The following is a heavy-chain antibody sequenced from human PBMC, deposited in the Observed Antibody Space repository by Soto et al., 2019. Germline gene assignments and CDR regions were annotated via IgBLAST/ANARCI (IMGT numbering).Heavy chain of an antibody. CDR2: IWYDGSNK. CDR3: ARVYYDSSGYYPNWFDP. CDR1: GFTFSSYG. D-gene: IGHD3-22*01. J-gene: IGHJ5*02. Sequence: PGGSLRLSCAASGFTFSSYGMHWVRQAPGKGLEWVAVIWYDGSNKYYADSVKGRFTISRDNSKNTLYLQMNSLRAEDTAVYYCARVYYDSSGYYPNWFDPWGQGTLVTVSS. V-gene: IGHV3-33*01.